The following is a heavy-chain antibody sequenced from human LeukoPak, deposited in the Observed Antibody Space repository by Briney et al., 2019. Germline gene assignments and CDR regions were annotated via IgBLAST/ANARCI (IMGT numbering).Heavy chain of an antibody. J-gene: IGHJ4*02. CDR2: ISSSSSYI. Sequence: GGSLRLSCAASGFTFSSYSMNWVRQAPGKGLEWVSSISSSSSYIYYADSVKGRFTISRDNAKNSLYLQMNSLRAEDTAVYYCVRDRARFIAVAGTVDYWGQGTLVTVSS. CDR3: VRDRARFIAVAGTVDY. CDR1: GFTFSSYS. V-gene: IGHV3-21*01. D-gene: IGHD6-19*01.